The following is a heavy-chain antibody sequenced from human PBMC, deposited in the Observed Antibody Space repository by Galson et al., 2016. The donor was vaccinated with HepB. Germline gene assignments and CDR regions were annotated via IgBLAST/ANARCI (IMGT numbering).Heavy chain of an antibody. CDR2: IYYTGST. D-gene: IGHD3-10*01. CDR1: GGSISSSSFY. J-gene: IGHJ2*01. CDR3: ATPVLLWLGELPADSWYFDL. Sequence: SETLSLTCTVSGGSISSSSFYWGWIRQPPGKGLEWIGTIYYTGSTYYNPSLQSRVTISLATSKNLFSLRLCSVTAADTAVYYCATPVLLWLGELPADSWYFDLWGRGTLVTVSS. V-gene: IGHV4-39*01.